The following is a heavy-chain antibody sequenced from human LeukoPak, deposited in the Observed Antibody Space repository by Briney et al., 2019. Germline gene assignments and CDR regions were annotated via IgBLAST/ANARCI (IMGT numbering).Heavy chain of an antibody. V-gene: IGHV3-11*04. D-gene: IGHD5-18*01. Sequence: GSLRLSCEASGFTFSDPYMSWIRQALGKGLECLSYISGSGTDINYADSVRGRFTISRDNAKNLLYLQMNDLRLEDTAVYYCARTARHLDYWGQGTLVTVSS. CDR1: GFTFSDPY. CDR3: ARTARHLDY. J-gene: IGHJ4*02. CDR2: ISGSGTDI.